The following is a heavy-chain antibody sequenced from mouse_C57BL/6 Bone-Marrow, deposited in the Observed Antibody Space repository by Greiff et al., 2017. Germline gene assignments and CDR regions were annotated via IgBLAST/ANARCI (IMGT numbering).Heavy chain of an antibody. CDR1: GFTFSSYG. V-gene: IGHV5-6*02. J-gene: IGHJ2*01. D-gene: IGHD1-1*01. CDR2: ISSGGSYT. Sequence: EVKLVESGGDLVKPGGSLKLSCAASGFTFSSYGMSWVRQTPDKRLEWVATISSGGSYTYYPDSVKGRFTISRDNANNTLYLQMSSLKSEDTDMYYGAKPNYYDGNSYLDYWGQGTPLTVSS. CDR3: AKPNYYDGNSYLDY.